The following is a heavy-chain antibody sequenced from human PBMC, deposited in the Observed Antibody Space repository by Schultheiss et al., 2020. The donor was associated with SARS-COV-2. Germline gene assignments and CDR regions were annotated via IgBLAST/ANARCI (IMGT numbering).Heavy chain of an antibody. Sequence: GGSLRLSCAASGFTFSSYGMHWVRQAPGKGLEWVANIKQDGSEKYYVDSVKGRFTISRDNAKNTLYLQMNSLRAEDTAIYYCTRDIGGAKGYWGQGTLVTVSS. V-gene: IGHV3-7*01. CDR1: GFTFSSYG. CDR2: IKQDGSEK. CDR3: TRDIGGAKGY. J-gene: IGHJ1*01. D-gene: IGHD3-16*01.